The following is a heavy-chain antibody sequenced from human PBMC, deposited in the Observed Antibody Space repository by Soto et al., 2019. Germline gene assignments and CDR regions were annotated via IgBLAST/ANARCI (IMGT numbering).Heavy chain of an antibody. CDR2: IVGDSGAT. V-gene: IGHV1-18*01. Sequence: QVQLMQSGTEVAKPGASVKVSCKTSGNTVGTFGLSWVRLTPGQGLEWMGWIVGDSGATVYSQKFQGRVTMYSDRSTNTAYMELRSLTSDDSALYYCARVAVYGSGSRRFDTWGQGTLVSVS. CDR3: ARVAVYGSGSRRFDT. D-gene: IGHD3-10*01. J-gene: IGHJ4*02. CDR1: GNTVGTFG.